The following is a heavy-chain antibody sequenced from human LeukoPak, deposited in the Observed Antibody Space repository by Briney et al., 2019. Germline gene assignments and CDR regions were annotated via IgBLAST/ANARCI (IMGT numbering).Heavy chain of an antibody. CDR3: ARDLSPVVQASPMGY. V-gene: IGHV3-48*03. D-gene: IGHD4-23*01. CDR1: GFTFSNYE. Sequence: GGSLRLSCAASGFTFSNYEMNWVRQAPGKGLEWISYISSSGSTIYYVDSVKGRFTISSDTSKNTLYLQMNSLRAEDTAVYYCARDLSPVVQASPMGYWGQGTLVTVSS. J-gene: IGHJ4*02. CDR2: ISSSGSTI.